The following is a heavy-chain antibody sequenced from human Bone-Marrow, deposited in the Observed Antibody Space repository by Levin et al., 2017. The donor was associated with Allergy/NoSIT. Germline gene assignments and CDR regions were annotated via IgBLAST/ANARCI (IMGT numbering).Heavy chain of an antibody. CDR2: IRSKAYGGTT. D-gene: IGHD3-22*01. CDR1: GFTFGDYA. Sequence: GESLKISCTASGFTFGDYAMSWVRQAPGKGLEWVGFIRSKAYGGTTEYAASVKGRFTISRDDSKSIAYLQMNSLKTEDTAVYYCTPGFYYDGGHPWGQGTLVTVSS. V-gene: IGHV3-49*04. CDR3: TPGFYYDGGHP. J-gene: IGHJ5*02.